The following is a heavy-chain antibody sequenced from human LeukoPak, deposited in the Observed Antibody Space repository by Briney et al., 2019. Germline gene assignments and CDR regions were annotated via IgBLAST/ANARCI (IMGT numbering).Heavy chain of an antibody. CDR2: IYTSGST. V-gene: IGHV4-4*07. Sequence: SATLSLTCTVSGCSISSYYWSWIRQPAGKGLEWIGRIYTSGSTNYNPSLKSRVTTSVNTSKNQFTLKLSSETAAVTAVYNGARDVGYYDILTGDYDYWGQGTLVTVSS. CDR3: ARDVGYYDILTGDYDY. J-gene: IGHJ4*02. CDR1: GCSISSYY. D-gene: IGHD3-9*01.